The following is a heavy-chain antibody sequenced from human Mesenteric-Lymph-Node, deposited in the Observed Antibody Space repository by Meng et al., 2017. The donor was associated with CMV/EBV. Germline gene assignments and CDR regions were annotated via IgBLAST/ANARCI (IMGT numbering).Heavy chain of an antibody. CDR3: ARDTVVRIHYFDY. D-gene: IGHD3-10*01. CDR1: GGSISSNYNY. Sequence: GSLRLSCTVSGGSISSNYNYWTWIRQPPGKGLEWIGSIHYSGSTDQNASLKSRVTISIDTSRNQFYMEVSSVTAADTAVYYCARDTVVRIHYFDYWGQGTLVTVSS. V-gene: IGHV4-39*07. J-gene: IGHJ4*02. CDR2: IHYSGST.